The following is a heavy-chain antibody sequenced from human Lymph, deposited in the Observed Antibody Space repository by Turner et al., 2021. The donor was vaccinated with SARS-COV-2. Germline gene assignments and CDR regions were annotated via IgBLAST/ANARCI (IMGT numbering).Heavy chain of an antibody. CDR2: ISSSSNYI. CDR1: GFTFSSYS. CDR3: ARRSWQDY. V-gene: IGHV3-21*01. D-gene: IGHD6-13*01. J-gene: IGHJ4*02. Sequence: ELQLVESGGGLVKPGGSLRLSCAASGFTFSSYSMNWVRQAPGKGLEWVSAISSSSNYIYYADSVKGRFTISRDNAKNSLYLQMNSLRAEDTAVYYCARRSWQDYWGQGTLVTVSS.